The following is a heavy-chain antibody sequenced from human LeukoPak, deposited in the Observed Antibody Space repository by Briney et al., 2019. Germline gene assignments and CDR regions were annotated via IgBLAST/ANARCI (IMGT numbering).Heavy chain of an antibody. CDR2: ISGSSEYI. V-gene: IGHV3-11*05. J-gene: IGHJ4*02. D-gene: IGHD6-13*01. Sequence: GGSLRLSCAASGFTFSDYYMTWIRQAPGKGLEWVSYISGSSEYIHYADSVKGRFTISRDTAKNSLYLQMNSLRAEDTAVYYCARVAVITAAGTYDYWGQGTLVTASS. CDR3: ARVAVITAAGTYDY. CDR1: GFTFSDYY.